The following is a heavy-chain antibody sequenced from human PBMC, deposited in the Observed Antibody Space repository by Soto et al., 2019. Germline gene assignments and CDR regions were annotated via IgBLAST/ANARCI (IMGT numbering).Heavy chain of an antibody. CDR2: IKQDGSEK. J-gene: IGHJ6*02. D-gene: IGHD3-22*01. Sequence: PGGSLRLSCAASGFTFSSYWMSWVRQAPGKGLEWVANIKQDGSEKYYVDSVKGRFTISRDNAKNSLYLQMNSLRAEDTAVYYCARFYYDSSGYLPSPYYYYYGMYVWGQGTTVTVS. V-gene: IGHV3-7*04. CDR1: GFTFSSYW. CDR3: ARFYYDSSGYLPSPYYYYYGMYV.